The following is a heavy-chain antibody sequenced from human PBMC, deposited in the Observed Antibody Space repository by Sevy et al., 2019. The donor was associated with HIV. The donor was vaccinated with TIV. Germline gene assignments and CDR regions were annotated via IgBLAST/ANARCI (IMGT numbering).Heavy chain of an antibody. V-gene: IGHV3-48*02. CDR2: ISSSSSTI. D-gene: IGHD4-17*01. Sequence: GGSLRLSCAASGFSFRNYGMHWVRQAPGKGLEWVSYISSSSSTIYYADSVKGRFTISRDNAKNSLYLQMNSLRDEDTAVYYCAREGQTTVVTQFDYWGQGTLVTVSS. J-gene: IGHJ4*02. CDR1: GFSFRNYG. CDR3: AREGQTTVVTQFDY.